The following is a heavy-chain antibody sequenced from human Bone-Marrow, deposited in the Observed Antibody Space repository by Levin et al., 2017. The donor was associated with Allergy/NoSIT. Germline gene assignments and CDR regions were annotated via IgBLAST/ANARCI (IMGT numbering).Heavy chain of an antibody. CDR1: GFTFTDYY. Sequence: GESLKISCKTSGFTFTDYYLHWVRQAPGQGLEWMGWINPNTGVTNYAQRFQGRVTMTRDTSINTAYMELTWLKSDDTAVIYCAGGGSRLSDWGQGTLVTVSS. V-gene: IGHV1-2*02. D-gene: IGHD2-15*01. J-gene: IGHJ4*02. CDR3: AGGGSRLSD. CDR2: INPNTGVT.